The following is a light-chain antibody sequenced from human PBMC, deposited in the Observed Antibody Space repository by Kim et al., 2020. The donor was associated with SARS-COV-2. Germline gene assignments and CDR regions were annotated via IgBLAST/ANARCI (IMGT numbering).Light chain of an antibody. J-gene: IGKJ2*03. Sequence: EIVLTQSPATLSLSPGERATLSCRASQSVSSYLAWYQQKPGQAPRLLIYDASNRATGIPARFSGSGSGTDFTLTISSLEPEDFAVYYCQQRSNWPQGFGQETKLE. CDR3: QQRSNWPQG. CDR2: DAS. CDR1: QSVSSY. V-gene: IGKV3-11*01.